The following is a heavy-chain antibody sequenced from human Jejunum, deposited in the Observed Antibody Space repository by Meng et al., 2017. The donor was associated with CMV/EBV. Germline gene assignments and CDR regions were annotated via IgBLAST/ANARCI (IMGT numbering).Heavy chain of an antibody. V-gene: IGHV2-5*02. Sequence: QIPLKESGPTLVKPTQTLTLTCTFSGFSLSTSEVGVGWIRQPPGKALEWLAVIYWDDDKRYSPSLESRLAITKDTSKNQVVLTLTNMDPVDTATYYCALFTRSWFDPWGQGTLVTVSS. CDR2: IYWDDDK. CDR3: ALFTRSWFDP. J-gene: IGHJ5*02. CDR1: GFSLSTSEVG. D-gene: IGHD2-2*01.